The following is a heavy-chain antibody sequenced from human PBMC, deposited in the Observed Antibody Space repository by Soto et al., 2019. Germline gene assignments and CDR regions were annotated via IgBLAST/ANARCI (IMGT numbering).Heavy chain of an antibody. CDR3: ARDLVGGVSGYGMDV. Sequence: PGGSLRLSCAASGFTFSSYAMHWVRQAPGKGLEWVAVISYDGSNKYYADSVKGRFIISRDNSKNTLYLQMNSLRAEDTAVYYCARDLVGGVSGYGMDVWGQGTTVTVSS. D-gene: IGHD2-15*01. CDR2: ISYDGSNK. J-gene: IGHJ6*02. V-gene: IGHV3-30-3*01. CDR1: GFTFSSYA.